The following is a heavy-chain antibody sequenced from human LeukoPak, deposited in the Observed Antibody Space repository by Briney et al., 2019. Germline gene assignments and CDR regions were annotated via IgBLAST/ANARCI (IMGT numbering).Heavy chain of an antibody. J-gene: IGHJ6*02. CDR1: GGTFSSYA. D-gene: IGHD2-2*02. CDR3: ARANTDDVDYGMDV. V-gene: IGHV1-69*04. CDR2: IIPILGIA. Sequence: SVNVSCTASGGTFSSYAISWVRQAPGQGLEWMGRIIPILGIANYAQTFQGRVTLTADKSTSTAYMDPGRRRPQDTAVYYCARANTDDVDYGMDVWGQGTTVTVSS.